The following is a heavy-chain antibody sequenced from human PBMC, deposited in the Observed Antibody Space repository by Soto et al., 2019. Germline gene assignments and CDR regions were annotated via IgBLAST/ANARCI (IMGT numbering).Heavy chain of an antibody. D-gene: IGHD2-8*01. CDR2: INHDGTEK. V-gene: IGHV3-7*01. Sequence: GGSLRLSCVVSGLNFRSYWMTLVRQAPGTGLEWVANINHDGTEKYYVDSVKGRFTISRDNGKGSLYLQMSSLRAEDTGMYYCARDERYCANGACYTLIDHWGQGTPVTVS. J-gene: IGHJ4*02. CDR1: GLNFRSYW. CDR3: ARDERYCANGACYTLIDH.